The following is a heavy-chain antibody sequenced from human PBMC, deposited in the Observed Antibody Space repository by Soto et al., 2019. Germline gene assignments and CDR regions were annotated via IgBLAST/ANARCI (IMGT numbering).Heavy chain of an antibody. CDR2: ISSSSSYI. J-gene: IGHJ4*02. Sequence: GSLRLSCAVSGFAVKKKIMRWARQAPGKGLEWVSSISSSSSYIYYADSVKGRFTISRDNAKNSLYLQMNSLRAEDTAVYYCAGDSGIFGVVINPNDYWGQGTLVTVSS. CDR1: GFAVKKKI. V-gene: IGHV3-21*01. D-gene: IGHD3-3*02. CDR3: AGDSGIFGVVINPNDY.